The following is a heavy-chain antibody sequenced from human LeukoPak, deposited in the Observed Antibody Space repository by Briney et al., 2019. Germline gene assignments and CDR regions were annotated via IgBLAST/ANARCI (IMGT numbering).Heavy chain of an antibody. CDR3: ARDWAARYFDY. CDR2: ISSSSAP. J-gene: IGHJ4*02. CDR1: GFSFSTHG. D-gene: IGHD3-16*01. Sequence: GGSLTLSCAASGFSFSTHGFNWVRQAPGKGLEWVSYISSSSAPYYADSVKGRFTISRDNAKNSLYLQMSSLRAEDTAVYYCARDWAARYFDYWGQGILVTISS. V-gene: IGHV3-48*04.